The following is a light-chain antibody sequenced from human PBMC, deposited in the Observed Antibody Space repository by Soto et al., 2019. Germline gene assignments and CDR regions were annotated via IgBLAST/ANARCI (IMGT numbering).Light chain of an antibody. J-gene: IGKJ2*01. V-gene: IGKV1-33*01. CDR1: QDINNY. CDR3: QQYNNYPYT. Sequence: DIQMTQSPSSLSASLGDRVTITCQASQDINNYLNWYQQRPGKAPKILIYGASNLETGVPSRFSGSGSGTEFTFTISSLQAEDIATYYCQQYNNYPYTFGQGTKLEIK. CDR2: GAS.